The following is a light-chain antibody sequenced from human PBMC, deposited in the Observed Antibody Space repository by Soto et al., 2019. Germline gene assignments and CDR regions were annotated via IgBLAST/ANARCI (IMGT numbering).Light chain of an antibody. CDR2: LGS. CDR3: MQALKTPIN. Sequence: DIVMTQSPLSLPVTPGEPASISCRSSQSLLHSNGYNYLDWYLQKPGQSPQLLIYLGSNRASGVPDRFSGSGSGTDFTLKISRVEAEDLGVYYCMQALKTPINFGKGPRLEI. J-gene: IGKJ5*01. V-gene: IGKV2-28*01. CDR1: QSLLHSNGYNY.